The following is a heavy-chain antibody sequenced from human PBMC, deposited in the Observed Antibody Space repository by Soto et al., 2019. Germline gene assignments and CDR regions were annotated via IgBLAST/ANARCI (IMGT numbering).Heavy chain of an antibody. V-gene: IGHV4-31*03. J-gene: IGHJ4*02. CDR1: GGSRSNDVYY. D-gene: IGHD6-13*01. Sequence: QVQLQQSGPGLVKPSQTLSLSCTVSGGSRSNDVYYWSWIRQHPGKGLEWIGYIYYSGTTYYNPSLKRRVTLLVETTKNQLSLKVTSVTVADTAVYYCARGRRAAGPFDTWGQGTLVTVSS. CDR2: IYYSGTT. CDR3: ARGRRAAGPFDT.